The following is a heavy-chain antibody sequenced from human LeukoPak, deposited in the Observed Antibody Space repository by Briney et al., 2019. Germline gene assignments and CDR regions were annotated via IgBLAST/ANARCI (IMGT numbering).Heavy chain of an antibody. CDR2: INSDGSEG. CDR1: GFTFSGFW. V-gene: IGHV3-7*03. CDR3: ARSSYSSSSSV. D-gene: IGHD6-6*01. Sequence: GGSLRLSCAVSGFTFSGFWMSWSRQAPGKGLEWVASINSDGSEGYYTDVVKGRFTISRDNAKNSLYLQINSLRAEDTAVYYCARSSYSSSSSVWGQGTMVTVSS. J-gene: IGHJ3*01.